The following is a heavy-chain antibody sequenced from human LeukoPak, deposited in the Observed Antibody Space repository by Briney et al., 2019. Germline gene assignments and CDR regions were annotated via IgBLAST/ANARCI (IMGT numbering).Heavy chain of an antibody. D-gene: IGHD7-27*01. J-gene: IGHJ4*02. Sequence: PGGSLRLSCTASGFTFSNFWMGWVRQAPGKGLEWVANIKQDETEKFYLGSVKGRFTISRDNAKNSLYLQMNSLRVEDTALYYCTRGLGSLDYWGQGTLVTVSS. CDR1: GFTFSNFW. CDR3: TRGLGSLDY. V-gene: IGHV3-7*03. CDR2: IKQDETEK.